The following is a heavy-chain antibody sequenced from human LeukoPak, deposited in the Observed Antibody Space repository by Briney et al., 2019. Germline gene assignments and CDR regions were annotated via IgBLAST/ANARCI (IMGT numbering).Heavy chain of an antibody. V-gene: IGHV4-39*01. CDR1: GGSISSSSYY. CDR3: ARQPQDLYCSNTSCYSRDPLYYYYGMDV. D-gene: IGHD2-2*02. J-gene: IGHJ6*02. CDR2: IYYSGST. Sequence: SETLSLTCTVSGGSISSSSYYWGWIRQPPGKGLEWIGSIYYSGSTYHNPSLKSRVTISVDTSKNQFSLKLSSVTAADTAVYYCARQPQDLYCSNTSCYSRDPLYYYYGMDVWGQGTTVTVSS.